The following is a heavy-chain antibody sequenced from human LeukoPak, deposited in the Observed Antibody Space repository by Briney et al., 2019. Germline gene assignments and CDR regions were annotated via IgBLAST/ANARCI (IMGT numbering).Heavy chain of an antibody. CDR1: GGSISSGGYY. V-gene: IGHV4-31*03. CDR2: IYYSGST. J-gene: IGHJ3*02. CDR3: ARVWDDYGDWDAFDI. Sequence: PSETLSLTRTVSGGSISSGGYYWSWIRQHPGKGLEWLGYIYYSGSTYYNPSLKSRVTISVDTSKNQFSLKLSSVTAADTAVYYCARVWDDYGDWDAFDIGGQGTMVTVSS. D-gene: IGHD4-17*01.